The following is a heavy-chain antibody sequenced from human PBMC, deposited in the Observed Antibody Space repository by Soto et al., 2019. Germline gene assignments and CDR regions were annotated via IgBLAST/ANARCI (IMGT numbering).Heavy chain of an antibody. CDR3: ARQVPPYYDILTGYYNVDY. CDR2: IYYSGST. Sequence: QLQLQESGPGLVKPSETLSLTCTVSGGSISSSSYYWGWIRQPPGKGLEWIGSIYYSGSTYYNPSLKSRVTISVDTSKNQFSLKLSSVTAADTAVYYCARQVPPYYDILTGYYNVDYWGQGTLVTVSS. CDR1: GGSISSSSYY. V-gene: IGHV4-39*01. D-gene: IGHD3-9*01. J-gene: IGHJ4*02.